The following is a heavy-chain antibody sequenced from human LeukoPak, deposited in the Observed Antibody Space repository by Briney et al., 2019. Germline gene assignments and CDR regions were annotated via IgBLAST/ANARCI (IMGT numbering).Heavy chain of an antibody. V-gene: IGHV1-2*06. J-gene: IGHJ3*02. D-gene: IGHD4-11*01. CDR1: GYTFTGYY. CDR2: INPNSGGT. CDR3: ARELQGDAFDI. Sequence: ASVKISCKASGYTFTGYYMHWVRQAPGQGLEWMGRINPNSGGTNYAQKFQGRVTMTRDTSISTAYMELSRLRSDDTAVYYCARELQGDAFDIWGQGTMVTVSS.